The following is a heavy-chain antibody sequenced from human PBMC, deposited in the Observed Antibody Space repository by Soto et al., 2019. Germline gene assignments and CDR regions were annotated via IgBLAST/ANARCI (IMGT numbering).Heavy chain of an antibody. CDR2: IYYSGST. CDR3: ARDYGSGYYSLFEY. J-gene: IGHJ4*02. D-gene: IGHD3-3*01. Sequence: SETLSLTCTVSGGSISSGGYYWSWIRQHPGKGLEWIGYIYYSGSTYYNPSLKSRVTISVDTSKNQFSLKLSSVTAADTAVYYCARDYGSGYYSLFEYWGQGTLVTVSS. CDR1: GGSISSGGYY. V-gene: IGHV4-31*03.